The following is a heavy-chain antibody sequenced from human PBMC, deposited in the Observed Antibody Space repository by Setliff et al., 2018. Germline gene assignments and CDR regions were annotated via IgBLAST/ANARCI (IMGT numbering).Heavy chain of an antibody. D-gene: IGHD5-12*01. Sequence: SETLSLTCTVSGGSISSPSYFWGWVRQPPGKEMEWIATIYYSGSSYYNPSLKSRLTISVDTSKNLFSIKLSSVTTADTAVYYCARHYGGGYKHFDYWGQGTLVTVSS. V-gene: IGHV4-39*01. CDR1: GGSISSPSYF. CDR3: ARHYGGGYKHFDY. CDR2: IYYSGSS. J-gene: IGHJ4*02.